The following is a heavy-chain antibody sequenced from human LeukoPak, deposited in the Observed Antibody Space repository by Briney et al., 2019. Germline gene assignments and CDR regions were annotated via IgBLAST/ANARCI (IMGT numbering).Heavy chain of an antibody. J-gene: IGHJ4*02. CDR1: GGSISSSNYY. CDR3: ARGLWFGDENPPYFDY. D-gene: IGHD3-10*01. CDR2: IYTSEST. Sequence: SEALSLTCSVSGGSISSSNYYWSWIRQPAGKGLEWIGRIYTSESTNYNPSLKSRVTISVDTSRNQFSLKLSSVTAADTAVYYCARGLWFGDENPPYFDYWGQGILVTVSS. V-gene: IGHV4-61*02.